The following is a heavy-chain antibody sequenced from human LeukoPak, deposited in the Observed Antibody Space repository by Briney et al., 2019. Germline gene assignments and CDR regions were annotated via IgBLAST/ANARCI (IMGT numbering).Heavy chain of an antibody. J-gene: IGHJ4*02. CDR1: GFTFSTYG. V-gene: IGHV3-23*01. CDR3: AKVYTYGDS. Sequence: GGSLRLSCAASGFTFSTYGMNWVRQAPGKGLEWVSSISGSGGTTYDADSVKGRFTISRDNSKNTLYLQMNSLRAEDTAVYYCAKVYTYGDSWGQGTLVTVSS. CDR2: ISGSGGTT. D-gene: IGHD5-18*01.